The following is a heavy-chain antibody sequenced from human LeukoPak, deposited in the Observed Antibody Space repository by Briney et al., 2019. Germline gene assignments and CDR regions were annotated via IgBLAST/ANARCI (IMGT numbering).Heavy chain of an antibody. CDR2: INPNSGGT. Sequence: ASVKVSCKASGYTFTGYYMHWVRQAPGQGLEWMGWINPNSGGTNYAQKFQGRVTMTRDTSISTAYMELSRLRSDDTAVYYCARDRCSGGSCYYYYMDVGGRGTTVTVSS. CDR1: GYTFTGYY. J-gene: IGHJ6*03. CDR3: ARDRCSGGSCYYYYMDV. D-gene: IGHD2-15*01. V-gene: IGHV1-2*02.